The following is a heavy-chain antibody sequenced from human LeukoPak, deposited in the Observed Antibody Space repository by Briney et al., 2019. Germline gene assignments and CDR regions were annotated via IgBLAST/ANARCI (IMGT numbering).Heavy chain of an antibody. V-gene: IGHV4-39*07. CDR3: ARVVVITHAFDY. CDR2: IYYSGST. Sequence: SETLSLTCTVSGGSISSSSYYWGWIRQPPGKGLEWIGSIYYSGSTYYNPSLKSRVTISVDTSKNQFSLKLSSVTAADTAVYYCARVVVITHAFDYWGQGTLVTVSS. CDR1: GGSISSSSYY. D-gene: IGHD3-22*01. J-gene: IGHJ4*02.